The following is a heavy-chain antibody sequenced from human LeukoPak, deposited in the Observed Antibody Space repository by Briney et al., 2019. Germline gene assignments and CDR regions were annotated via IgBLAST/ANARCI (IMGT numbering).Heavy chain of an antibody. CDR3: ARDSQVAATGRSWFDS. D-gene: IGHD6-13*01. CDR1: GFTFSSYA. CDR2: ITGGGSTT. J-gene: IGHJ5*01. V-gene: IGHV3-23*01. Sequence: GGSLRLSCAASGFTFSSYAMSWVRQAPGKGLEWVSTITGGGSTTYYADSVKGRFTISRDNSKNTLYLQMNSLRAEDTALYYCARDSQVAATGRSWFDSWGQGTLVTVSS.